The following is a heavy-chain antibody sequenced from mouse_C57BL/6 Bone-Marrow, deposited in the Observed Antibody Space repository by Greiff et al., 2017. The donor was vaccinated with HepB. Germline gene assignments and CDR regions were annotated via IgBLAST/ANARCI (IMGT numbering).Heavy chain of an antibody. V-gene: IGHV1-4*01. Sequence: VQLQESGAELARPGASVKMSCKASGYTFTSYTMHWVKQRPGQGLEWIGYINPSSGYTKYNQKFKDKATLTADKSSSTAYMQLSSLTSEESAVYYCVLYYFDYWGQGTTLTVSS. CDR2: INPSSGYT. J-gene: IGHJ2*01. CDR3: VLYYFDY. CDR1: GYTFTSYT.